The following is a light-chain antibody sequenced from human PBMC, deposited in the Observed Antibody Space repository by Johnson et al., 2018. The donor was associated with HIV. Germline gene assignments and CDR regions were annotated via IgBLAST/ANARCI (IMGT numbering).Light chain of an antibody. CDR1: SSDIGNNY. Sequence: QSVLTQPPSVSAAPGQKVIISCSGGSSDIGNNYVSWYQQLPGTAHKLLIYDSNKRPSGIPDRFSGSKSGTSATLGITGLQTGDEADYYCGTWDSSLSAHVFGTGTKVTVL. CDR3: GTWDSSLSAHV. V-gene: IGLV1-51*01. J-gene: IGLJ1*01. CDR2: DSN.